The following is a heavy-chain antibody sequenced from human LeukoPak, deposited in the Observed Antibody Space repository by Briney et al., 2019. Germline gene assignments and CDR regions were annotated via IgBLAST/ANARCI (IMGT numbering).Heavy chain of an antibody. CDR3: ARGDIVGARDY. V-gene: IGHV4-31*03. Sequence: NPSETLSLTCTVSGGSISSGGYYWSWIRQHPGKGLEWLGYIYYSGSTYYNPSLKSRVTISVDTSKNQFSLKLSSVTAADTAVYYCARGDIVGARDYWGQGTLVTVSS. CDR1: GGSISSGGYY. D-gene: IGHD1-26*01. CDR2: IYYSGST. J-gene: IGHJ4*02.